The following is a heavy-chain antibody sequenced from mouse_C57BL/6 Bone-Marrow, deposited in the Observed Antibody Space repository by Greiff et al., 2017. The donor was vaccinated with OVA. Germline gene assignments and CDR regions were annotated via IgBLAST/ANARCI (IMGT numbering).Heavy chain of an antibody. D-gene: IGHD2-2*01. CDR3: TRTDWLRPYYFDY. CDR1: GYTFTDYE. CDR2: IDPETGGT. J-gene: IGHJ2*01. V-gene: IGHV1-15*01. Sequence: VQLVESGAELVRPGASVTLSCKASGYTFTDYEMHWVKQTPVHGLEWIGAIDPETGGTAYNQKFKGKAILTADKSSSTAYMELRSLTSEDSAVYYCTRTDWLRPYYFDYWGQGTTLTVSS.